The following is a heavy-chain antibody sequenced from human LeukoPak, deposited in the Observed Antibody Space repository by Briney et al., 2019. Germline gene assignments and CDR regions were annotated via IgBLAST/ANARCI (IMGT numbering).Heavy chain of an antibody. Sequence: SETLSLTCTVSGGSISSYYWSWIRQPPGKGLEWIGCIHYSGSTNYNPSLKSRVTISVDTSKNQFSLKLSSVTAADTAVYYCARVRDRSSYFYDLDYRGQGTLVTVSS. CDR2: IHYSGST. CDR3: ARVRDRSSYFYDLDY. CDR1: GGSISSYY. D-gene: IGHD3-22*01. J-gene: IGHJ4*02. V-gene: IGHV4-59*01.